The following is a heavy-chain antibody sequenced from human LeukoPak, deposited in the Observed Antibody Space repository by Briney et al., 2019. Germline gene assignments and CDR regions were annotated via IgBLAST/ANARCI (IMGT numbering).Heavy chain of an antibody. CDR1: GGSFSGYY. D-gene: IGHD3-10*01. Sequence: PSETLSLTCAVYGGSFSGYYWSWIRQPPGKGLEWIGEINHSGSTNYNPSLKSRVTISVDTSKNQFSLKLSSVTAADTAVYYCARGSGSGIIFDYWGQGTLVTVSS. CDR3: ARGSGSGIIFDY. J-gene: IGHJ4*02. CDR2: INHSGST. V-gene: IGHV4-34*01.